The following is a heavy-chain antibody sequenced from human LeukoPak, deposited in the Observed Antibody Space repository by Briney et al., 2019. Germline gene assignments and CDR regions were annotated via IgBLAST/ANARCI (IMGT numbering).Heavy chain of an antibody. V-gene: IGHV1-69*06. Sequence: SVKVSCKASGGTFSSYAISWVRQAPGQGLEWMGGIIPIFGTANYAQKFQGRVTITADKSTSTAYMELSSLRSEDTAVYYCARDHDILTGYPSLDYWGQGTLVTVSS. CDR2: IIPIFGTA. CDR3: ARDHDILTGYPSLDY. D-gene: IGHD3-9*01. CDR1: GGTFSSYA. J-gene: IGHJ4*02.